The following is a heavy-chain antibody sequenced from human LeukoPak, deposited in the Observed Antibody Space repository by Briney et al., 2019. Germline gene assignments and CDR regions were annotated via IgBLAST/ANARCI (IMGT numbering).Heavy chain of an antibody. CDR2: FDPEDGET. CDR1: GYTLTELS. D-gene: IGHD4-17*01. CDR3: ATVVRDGDYGYFQH. Sequence: ASVKVSCKVSGYTLTELSMHWVRQAPGKGLEWMGGFDPEDGETIYAQKFQGRVTVTEGTSTDTAYTELISLRSEDTAVYYCATVVRDGDYGYFQHWGQGTLVTVSS. V-gene: IGHV1-24*01. J-gene: IGHJ1*01.